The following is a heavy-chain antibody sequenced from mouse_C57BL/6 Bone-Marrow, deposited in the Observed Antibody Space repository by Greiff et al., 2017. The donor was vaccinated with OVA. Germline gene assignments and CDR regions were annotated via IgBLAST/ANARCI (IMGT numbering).Heavy chain of an antibody. V-gene: IGHV1-39*01. J-gene: IGHJ1*03. D-gene: IGHD2-3*01. CDR3: AKRVYDGYPYWYFDV. CDR2: INPNYGTT. Sequence: EVKLVESGPELVKPGASVKISCKASGYSFTDYNMNWVKQSNGKSLEWIGVINPNYGTTSYNQKFKGKATLTVDQSSSTAYMQLNSLTSEDSAVYYCAKRVYDGYPYWYFDVWGTGTTVTVSS. CDR1: GYSFTDYN.